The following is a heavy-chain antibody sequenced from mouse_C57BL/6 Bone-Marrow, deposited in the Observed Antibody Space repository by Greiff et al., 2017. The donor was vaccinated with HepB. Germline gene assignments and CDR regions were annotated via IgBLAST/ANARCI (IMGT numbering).Heavy chain of an antibody. J-gene: IGHJ1*03. CDR3: ARDYYGRRYFDV. CDR1: GFNIKNTY. CDR2: IDPANGNT. V-gene: IGHV14-3*01. Sequence: EVQRVESVAELVRPGASVKLSCTASGFNIKNTYMHWVKQRPEQGLEWIGRIDPANGNTKYAPKFQGKATITADTSSNTAYLQLSSLTSEDTAIYYCARDYYGRRYFDVWGTGTTVTVSS. D-gene: IGHD1-1*01.